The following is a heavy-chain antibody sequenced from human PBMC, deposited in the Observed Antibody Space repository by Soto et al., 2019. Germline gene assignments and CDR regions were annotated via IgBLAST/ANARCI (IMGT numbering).Heavy chain of an antibody. CDR3: AKGLRSYGFSGVDY. CDR2: IKQDGSEK. V-gene: IGHV3-7*03. J-gene: IGHJ4*02. CDR1: GFTFSSFW. Sequence: PGGSLRLSCAASGFTFSSFWMSWVRQAPGKGLEWVANIKQDGSEKYYVDSVRGRFSISRDNAKNSLFLQMNSLRAEDTAVYYCAKGLRSYGFSGVDYWGQGTLVTVSS. D-gene: IGHD3-16*02.